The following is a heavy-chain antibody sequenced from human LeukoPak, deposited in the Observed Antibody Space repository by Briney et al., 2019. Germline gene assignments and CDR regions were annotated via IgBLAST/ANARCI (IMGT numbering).Heavy chain of an antibody. CDR3: ARSYSASYDSPAGWFDP. Sequence: PSETLSLTCTVSGGSISNYYWSWIRQPPGKGLEWIGYIFYTGSINYNPSLRGRVTISVDTSKSQFSLRLSSVTAADTAMYYCARSYSASYDSPAGWFDPWGQGTLVTVSS. CDR2: IFYTGSI. D-gene: IGHD3-22*01. V-gene: IGHV4-59*08. CDR1: GGSISNYY. J-gene: IGHJ5*02.